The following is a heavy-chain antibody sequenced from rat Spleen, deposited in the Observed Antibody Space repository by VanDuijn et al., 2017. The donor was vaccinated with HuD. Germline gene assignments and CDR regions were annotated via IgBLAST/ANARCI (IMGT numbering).Heavy chain of an antibody. D-gene: IGHD1-4*01. J-gene: IGHJ1*01. CDR3: ARQWLTGSHWFFDF. V-gene: IGHV5S11*01. Sequence: EVQLVESDGGLVQPGRSLKLSCAASGFTFSDYYMAGVRQAPTKGLEWVASITTGGGNTYYRDPVKGRFTISRDNAKSTLYLQMDSLRSEETATYYCARQWLTGSHWFFDFWGPGTMVTVSS. CDR2: ITTGGGNT. CDR1: GFTFSDYY.